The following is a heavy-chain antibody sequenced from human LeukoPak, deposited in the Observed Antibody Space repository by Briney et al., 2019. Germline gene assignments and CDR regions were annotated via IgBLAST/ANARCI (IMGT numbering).Heavy chain of an antibody. D-gene: IGHD3-10*01. CDR3: AKFFGMVRGVPSTNWFDP. Sequence: GRSLRLSCAASGFTFSSYGMHWVRQAPGKGLEWVSAISGSGGSTYYADSVKGRFTISRDNSKNTLYLQMNSLRAEDTAVYYCAKFFGMVRGVPSTNWFDPWGQETLVTVSS. V-gene: IGHV3-23*01. J-gene: IGHJ5*02. CDR2: ISGSGGST. CDR1: GFTFSSYG.